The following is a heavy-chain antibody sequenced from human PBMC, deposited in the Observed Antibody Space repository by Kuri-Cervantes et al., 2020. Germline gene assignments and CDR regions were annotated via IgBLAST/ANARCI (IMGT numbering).Heavy chain of an antibody. V-gene: IGHV3-23*01. CDR3: AKDKAIRRIAVAGYFDY. Sequence: GESLKISCAASGFTFSSYAMSWVRQAPGKGLEWVSAISGSGGSTYYADSVKGRFTIYRDNAKNSLYLQMNSLRAEDTALYYCAKDKAIRRIAVAGYFDYWGQGTLVTVSS. D-gene: IGHD6-19*01. CDR1: GFTFSSYA. CDR2: ISGSGGST. J-gene: IGHJ4*02.